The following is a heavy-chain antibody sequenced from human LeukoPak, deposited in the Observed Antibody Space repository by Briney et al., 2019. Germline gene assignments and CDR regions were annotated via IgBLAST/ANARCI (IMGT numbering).Heavy chain of an antibody. J-gene: IGHJ4*02. D-gene: IGHD2-15*01. CDR3: AKEGYSHTSNYFDN. CDR2: ISGDGVST. Sequence: GSLRLSCAASGFMFDDSAMHWVRQAPGKGLEWVSLISGDGVSTFYADSVKGRFTISRDNSKNSLSLQMDSLTTEDTALYYCAKEGYSHTSNYFDNWGQGILVTVSS. CDR1: GFMFDDSA. V-gene: IGHV3-43*02.